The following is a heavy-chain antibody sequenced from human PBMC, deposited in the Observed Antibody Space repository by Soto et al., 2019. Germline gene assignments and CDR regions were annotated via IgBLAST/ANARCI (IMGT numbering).Heavy chain of an antibody. Sequence: SETLSLTCTVSGGSIGSYYWNWIRQPPGKGLEWIGYIYYSGSTNYNPSLKSRVTISVDTSKNQFSLKLSSVTAADTAVYYCARDGGFYYGMDVWGQGTTATVSS. D-gene: IGHD3-3*01. CDR2: IYYSGST. V-gene: IGHV4-59*01. CDR1: GGSIGSYY. J-gene: IGHJ6*02. CDR3: ARDGGFYYGMDV.